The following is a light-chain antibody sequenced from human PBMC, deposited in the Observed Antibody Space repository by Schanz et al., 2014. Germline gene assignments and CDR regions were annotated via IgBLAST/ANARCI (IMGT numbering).Light chain of an antibody. CDR2: GAS. Sequence: EIVLTQSPGTLSLSPGERATLSCRASQTINNNFLAWYQHKPGQAPRLLIYGASSRATGIPDRFSGSGSGTDFILTISRLEPEDFAVYYCQQYNNWPPNTFGQGTKLEIK. J-gene: IGKJ2*01. CDR3: QQYNNWPPNT. CDR1: QTINNNF. V-gene: IGKV3-20*01.